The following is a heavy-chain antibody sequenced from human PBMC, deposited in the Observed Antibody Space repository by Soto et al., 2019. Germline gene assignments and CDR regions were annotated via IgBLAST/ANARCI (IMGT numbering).Heavy chain of an antibody. V-gene: IGHV3-53*04. CDR2: IYSGGST. Sequence: GGSLRLSCAASGFTVSSNYMSWVRQAPGKGLEWVSVIYSGGSTYSADSVKGRFTISRHNSKNTLYLQMNSLRAEDTAVYYCARGTGGYCSGGSCPDYYYMDVWGKGTTVTVSS. CDR3: ARGTGGYCSGGSCPDYYYMDV. D-gene: IGHD2-15*01. J-gene: IGHJ6*03. CDR1: GFTVSSNY.